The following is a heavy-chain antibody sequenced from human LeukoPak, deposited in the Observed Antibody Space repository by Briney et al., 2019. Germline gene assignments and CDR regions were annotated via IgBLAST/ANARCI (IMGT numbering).Heavy chain of an antibody. D-gene: IGHD3-10*01. V-gene: IGHV3-11*06. J-gene: IGHJ4*02. CDR2: ISRSGDYT. CDR1: GFTFSDYY. CDR3: ARGAGGYFDY. Sequence: GGSLRLSCAASGFTFSDYYMSWMRQAPGKGLEWVSYISRSGDYTNHADSVKGRFTISRDNAKNTLYLQMNSLRAEDTAVYHCARGAGGYFDYWGQGTLVTVSS.